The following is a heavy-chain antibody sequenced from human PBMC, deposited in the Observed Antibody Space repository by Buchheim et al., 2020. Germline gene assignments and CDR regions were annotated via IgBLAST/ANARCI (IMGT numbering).Heavy chain of an antibody. CDR1: GFSLSTYGMR. Sequence: QVTLKESGPALVKPTQTLTLTCTFSGFSLSTYGMRVSWIRQPPGKALEWLARIDWDDDKFYSTSLTTRLTISKDTSKNQVVLTMTNMDPVDTATYYCARTLYYDSSGYYYYFDYWGQGT. CDR3: ARTLYYDSSGYYYYFDY. D-gene: IGHD3-22*01. V-gene: IGHV2-70*04. CDR2: IDWDDDK. J-gene: IGHJ4*02.